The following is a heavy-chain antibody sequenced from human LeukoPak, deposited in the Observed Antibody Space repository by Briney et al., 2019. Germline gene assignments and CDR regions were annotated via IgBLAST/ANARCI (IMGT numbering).Heavy chain of an antibody. J-gene: IGHJ5*02. V-gene: IGHV1-24*01. CDR3: AKVGTSGWFDP. D-gene: IGHD3-10*01. CDR2: IDPEDGDT. CDR1: GYTLTELS. Sequence: GASVKVSCKVSGYTLTELSMHWVQQAPGKGLEWMGRIDPEDGDTVYAENFQGRVTMTADTSTDTAYMELSSLLVEDTAVFYCAKVGTSGWFDPWGQGTLVIVSS.